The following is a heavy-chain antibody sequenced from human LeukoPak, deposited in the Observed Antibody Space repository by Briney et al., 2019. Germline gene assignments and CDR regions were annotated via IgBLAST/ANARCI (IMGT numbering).Heavy chain of an antibody. V-gene: IGHV3-11*04. CDR1: GLTFSDYY. CDR3: ATWGYCSSTSCYSGPFDY. Sequence: GGSLRLSCAASGLTFSDYYMSWIRQAPGKGLEWVSYISSSGSTIYYADSVKGRFTISRDNAKNSLYLQMNSLRAEDTAVYYCATWGYCSSTSCYSGPFDYWGQGTLVTVSS. J-gene: IGHJ4*02. CDR2: ISSSGSTI. D-gene: IGHD2-2*01.